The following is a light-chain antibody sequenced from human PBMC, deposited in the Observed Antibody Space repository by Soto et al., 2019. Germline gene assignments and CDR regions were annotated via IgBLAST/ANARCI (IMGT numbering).Light chain of an antibody. V-gene: IGKV1-5*03. CDR3: QQYNSYSTWT. Sequence: DIKMTQSPSTLSASVGHRVTITCRASQSISNWLAWYQQKPGKAPKLLIYKASSLESGVPSRFSGSGSGTEFTLTISSLQPDDFATYYCQQYNSYSTWTFGQGTKVEIK. CDR1: QSISNW. J-gene: IGKJ1*01. CDR2: KAS.